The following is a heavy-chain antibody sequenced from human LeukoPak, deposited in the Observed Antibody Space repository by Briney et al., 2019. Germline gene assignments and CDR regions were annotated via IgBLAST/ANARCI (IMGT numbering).Heavy chain of an antibody. D-gene: IGHD2-2*02. J-gene: IGHJ4*02. CDR1: GFTFSSYA. Sequence: PGGSLRLSCAASGFTFSSYAMHWVRQAPGKGLEWVAVISYDGSNKYYADSVKGRFTISRDNSKNTLYLQMNSLRAEDTAVYYCARDIPRWGQGTLVTASS. CDR3: ARDIPR. V-gene: IGHV3-30-3*01. CDR2: ISYDGSNK.